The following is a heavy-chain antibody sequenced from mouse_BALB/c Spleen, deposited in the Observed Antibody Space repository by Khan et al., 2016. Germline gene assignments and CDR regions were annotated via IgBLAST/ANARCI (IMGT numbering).Heavy chain of an antibody. D-gene: IGHD1-1*02. Sequence: VQLQQSGPELVKPGASVKMSCKASGFTFISYVMRWVKQKPGQGLEWIGYINPFNDGTNYNENFKGKATLTSDKSSSTAYMDLSSLTSEDSAVYYCARIGILVMDCCGPGTSVTVSS. CDR1: GFTFISYV. CDR3: ARIGILVMDC. CDR2: INPFNDGT. V-gene: IGHV1S136*01. J-gene: IGHJ4*01.